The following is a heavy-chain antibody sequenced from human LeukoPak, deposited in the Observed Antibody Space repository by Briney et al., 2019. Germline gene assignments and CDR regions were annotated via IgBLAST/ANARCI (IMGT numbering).Heavy chain of an antibody. Sequence: SETLTLTCTVSGGSVSSGSYYWSWIRQPPGKGLEWIGYIYYSGSTNYNPSLKSRVTISVDTSKNQFSLKLSSVTAADTAVYYCARENYYDSSGSGFDPWVQGTLVTVSS. CDR3: ARENYYDSSGSGFDP. J-gene: IGHJ5*02. D-gene: IGHD3-22*01. CDR2: IYYSGST. CDR1: GGSVSSGSYY. V-gene: IGHV4-61*01.